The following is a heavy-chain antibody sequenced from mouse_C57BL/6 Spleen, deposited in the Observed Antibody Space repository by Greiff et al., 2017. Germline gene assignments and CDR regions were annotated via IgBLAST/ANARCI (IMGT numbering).Heavy chain of an antibody. D-gene: IGHD1-1*01. CDR2: FHPYNDDT. CDR1: GYTFTTYP. J-gene: IGHJ4*01. CDR3: ARGGSRVRGAMDY. V-gene: IGHV1-47*01. Sequence: VQLQPSGAELVKPGASVKMSCKASGYTFTTYPIEWMKQNHGKSLEWIGNFHPYNDDTKYNEKFKGKATLTVEKSSSTVYLELSRLTSDDSAVYYCARGGSRVRGAMDYWGQGTSVTVSS.